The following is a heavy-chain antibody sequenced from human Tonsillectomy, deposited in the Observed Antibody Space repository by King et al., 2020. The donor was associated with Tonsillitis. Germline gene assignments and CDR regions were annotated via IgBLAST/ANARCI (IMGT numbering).Heavy chain of an antibody. D-gene: IGHD3-10*01. CDR1: GGSFSGYY. CDR2: INHSGST. V-gene: IGHV4-34*01. CDR3: ARGRVYYGSGSYRGGAGYYYYMDV. Sequence: VQLQQWGAGLLKPSETLSLTCAVYGGSFSGYYWSWIRQPPGKGLEWIGEINHSGSTYYNPSLKSRVTISLDTSKNQFSLKLNSVTAADTAVYYCARGRVYYGSGSYRGGAGYYYYMDVWGKGTTVTVSS. J-gene: IGHJ6*03.